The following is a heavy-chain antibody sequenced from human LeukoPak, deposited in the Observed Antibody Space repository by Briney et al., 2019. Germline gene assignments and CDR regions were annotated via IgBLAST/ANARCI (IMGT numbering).Heavy chain of an antibody. V-gene: IGHV3-21*01. Sequence: GGSLRLSCAASGFTFSSYSMNWVRQAPGKGLEWVSSISSSSSYIYYADSVKGRSTISRDNAKNSLYLQMNSLRAEDTAVYYCARALKGYSSSWYGIVDYWGQGTLVTVSS. D-gene: IGHD6-13*01. J-gene: IGHJ4*02. CDR3: ARALKGYSSSWYGIVDY. CDR1: GFTFSSYS. CDR2: ISSSSSYI.